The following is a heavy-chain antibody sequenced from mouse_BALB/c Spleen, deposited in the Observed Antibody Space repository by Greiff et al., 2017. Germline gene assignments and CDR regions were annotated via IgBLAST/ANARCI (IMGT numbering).Heavy chain of an antibody. Sequence: EVKLMESGPSLVKPSQTLSLTCSVTGDSITSGYWNWIRKFPGNKLEYMGYISYSGSTYYNPSLKSRISITRDTSKNQYYLQLNSVTTEDTATYYCARWGYRYDDAMDYWGQGTSVTVSS. CDR2: ISYSGST. J-gene: IGHJ4*01. D-gene: IGHD2-14*01. CDR3: ARWGYRYDDAMDY. V-gene: IGHV3-8*02. CDR1: GDSITSGY.